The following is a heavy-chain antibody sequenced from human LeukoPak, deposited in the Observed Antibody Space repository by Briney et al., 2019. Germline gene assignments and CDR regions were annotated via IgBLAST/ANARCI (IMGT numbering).Heavy chain of an antibody. Sequence: SETLSLTCAVSGYSISSSNWWGWIRQPPGKGLERIGYIYYSESTYYNPSLKSRVSMSVDTSKNQFSLKLSSVTAVDAAVYYCARSRVTTGTTFDLWGRGTLVTVPS. D-gene: IGHD1-1*01. CDR3: ARSRVTTGTTFDL. V-gene: IGHV4-28*01. J-gene: IGHJ2*01. CDR2: IYYSEST. CDR1: GYSISSSNW.